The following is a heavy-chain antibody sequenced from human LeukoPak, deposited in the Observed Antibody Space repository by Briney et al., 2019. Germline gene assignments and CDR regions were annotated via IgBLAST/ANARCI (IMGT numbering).Heavy chain of an antibody. CDR2: ISYDGGNK. CDR1: GFXFSNYG. CDR3: ANLPL. Sequence: GGSLRLSCATSGFXFSNYGIHWVRQAPGKGLEWVAVISYDGGNKYYADSVKGRFTISRDNSKNTLYLQMNSLRPEDAAVYYCANLPLWGQGTLVTVSS. V-gene: IGHV3-30*18. J-gene: IGHJ4*02.